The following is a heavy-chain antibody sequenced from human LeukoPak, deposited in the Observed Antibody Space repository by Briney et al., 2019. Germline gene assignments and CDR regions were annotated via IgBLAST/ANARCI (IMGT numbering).Heavy chain of an antibody. V-gene: IGHV3-15*01. CDR1: GFTFSNAW. CDR2: IKRKTEGGTT. J-gene: IGHJ4*02. Sequence: KPGGSLRLSCAAYGFTFSNAWMSWVRQAPGKGLEWVGRIKRKTEGGTTDYAAAVKGRFTISRDDSKNTLYLQMNSLKTEDTAVYYCTTDRKAYYDSSGYFDYWGQGTLVTVSS. D-gene: IGHD3-22*01. CDR3: TTDRKAYYDSSGYFDY.